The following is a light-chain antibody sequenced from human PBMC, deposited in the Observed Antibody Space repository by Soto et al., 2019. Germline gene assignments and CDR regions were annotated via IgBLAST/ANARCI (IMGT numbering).Light chain of an antibody. CDR3: QQYGSSGT. V-gene: IGKV3-20*01. CDR2: GAF. Sequence: EIVLTQSPGTLSLSPGERATLSCRASQSVSNNYLAWYQQKSGQAPRLLIYGAFSRANGIPVRFSGSASGTDFTLTISRLEPEDFAVYYCQQYGSSGTFGQGTKVDNK. J-gene: IGKJ1*01. CDR1: QSVSNNY.